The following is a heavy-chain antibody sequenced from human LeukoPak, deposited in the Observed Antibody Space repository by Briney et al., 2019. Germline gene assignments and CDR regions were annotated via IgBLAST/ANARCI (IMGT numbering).Heavy chain of an antibody. CDR1: DDSISSYY. Sequence: PSETLSLTCTVSDDSISSYYWSWIRQPPGKGLEWIGYIYYSGSTNYNPSLKSRVTISVDTSKNQFSLKMSSVTAADTAVYYCASSMITWGGVISNWFDPWGQGTLVTVSS. CDR2: IYYSGST. D-gene: IGHD3-16*01. CDR3: ASSMITWGGVISNWFDP. J-gene: IGHJ5*02. V-gene: IGHV4-59*08.